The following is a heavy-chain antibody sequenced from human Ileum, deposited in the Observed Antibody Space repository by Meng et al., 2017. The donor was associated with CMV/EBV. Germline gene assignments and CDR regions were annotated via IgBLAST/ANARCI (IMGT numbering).Heavy chain of an antibody. V-gene: IGHV2-5*02. Sequence: QITLKESGPTLVKPTQTLTLTCTFSGFSLSASGLGVGWIRQPPGKALEWLALIYWDGNKGYSPSLKNRLTITKDTSKNQVVLTMTNMDPVDTATYYCAHFVGGYYPSRPDYWGQGTLVTVSS. CDR1: GFSLSASGLG. D-gene: IGHD1-26*01. CDR3: AHFVGGYYPSRPDY. CDR2: IYWDGNK. J-gene: IGHJ4*02.